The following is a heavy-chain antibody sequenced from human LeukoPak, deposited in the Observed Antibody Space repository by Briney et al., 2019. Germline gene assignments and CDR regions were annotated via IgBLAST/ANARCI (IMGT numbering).Heavy chain of an antibody. CDR2: ISSSSSTI. J-gene: IGHJ4*02. Sequence: GSLRLSCAASGFTFSSYSMNWVRQAPGKGLEWVSYISSSSSTIYYADSVKGRFTISRDNAKNSLYLQMNSLRAEDTAVYYCARDEQQPLDYWGQGTLVTVSS. D-gene: IGHD6-13*01. CDR3: ARDEQQPLDY. V-gene: IGHV3-48*04. CDR1: GFTFSSYS.